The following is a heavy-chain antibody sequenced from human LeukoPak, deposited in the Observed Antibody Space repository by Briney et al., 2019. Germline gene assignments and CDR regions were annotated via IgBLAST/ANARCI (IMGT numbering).Heavy chain of an antibody. CDR2: FSVSDKTT. D-gene: IGHD6-6*01. V-gene: IGHV3-23*01. J-gene: IGHJ4*02. CDR1: GFTFSSYA. CDR3: ATSPGLGYSSSLTGVDY. Sequence: GGSLRLPCAASGFTFSSYAMSWVRQAPGKGLEWVSGFSVSDKTTYYADSVKGRFTISRDNSKNTLYLQINSLRAEDTAVYYCATSPGLGYSSSLTGVDYWGQGTLVTVSS.